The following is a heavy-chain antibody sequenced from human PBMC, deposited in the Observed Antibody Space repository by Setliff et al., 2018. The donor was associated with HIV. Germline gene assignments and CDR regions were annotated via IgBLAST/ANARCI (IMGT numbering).Heavy chain of an antibody. CDR1: GASISSGGYY. D-gene: IGHD4-17*01. V-gene: IGHV4-31*03. Sequence: PSETLSLTCTVSGASISSGGYYWSWIRQHPGKGLEWIGYIYYSGTTYYNPSLKSRVTISVDTSKNQFSLKLRSVTAADTGIYYCARHRSYGDYDPNWFDPWGQGTLVTVSS. CDR2: IYYSGTT. J-gene: IGHJ5*02. CDR3: ARHRSYGDYDPNWFDP.